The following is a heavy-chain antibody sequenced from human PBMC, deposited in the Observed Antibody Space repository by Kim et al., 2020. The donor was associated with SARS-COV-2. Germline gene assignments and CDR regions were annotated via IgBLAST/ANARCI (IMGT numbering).Heavy chain of an antibody. V-gene: IGHV1-3*01. D-gene: IGHD3-16*01. J-gene: IGHJ4*02. CDR3: ARDLTFGVYDY. Sequence: TKYSQKFKGRVTITRDTSASTAYMELSSLRSEDTAVYYCARDLTFGVYDYWGQGTLVTVSS. CDR2: T.